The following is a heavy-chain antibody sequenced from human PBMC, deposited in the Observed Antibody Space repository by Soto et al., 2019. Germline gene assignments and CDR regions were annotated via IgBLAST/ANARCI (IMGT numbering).Heavy chain of an antibody. Sequence: ASVKVSCKASGYTFSSYYTHWVRQAPGQGLEWMGIIDPSGVSTSQAQKFQGRVTMTRDTSTSTVYMELSSLRSEDTAVYYCARDLKYGNSFYGMEVWGQGTTVTVSS. D-gene: IGHD6-6*01. J-gene: IGHJ6*02. V-gene: IGHV1-46*01. CDR1: GYTFSSYY. CDR3: ARDLKYGNSFYGMEV. CDR2: IDPSGVST.